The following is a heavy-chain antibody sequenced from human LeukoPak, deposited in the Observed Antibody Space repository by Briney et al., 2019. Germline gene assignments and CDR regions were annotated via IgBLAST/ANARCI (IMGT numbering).Heavy chain of an antibody. V-gene: IGHV3-23*01. D-gene: IGHD3-16*01. Sequence: PGGSLRLSCAASGFTFNNYALTWVRQAPGKGLEWVSAISGSGGNTYYADSVKGRFTISRDNAKNSLYLQMNSLRAEDTAVYYCARDPTYYDYVWGSFDIWGQGTMVTVSS. CDR2: ISGSGGNT. CDR3: ARDPTYYDYVWGSFDI. CDR1: GFTFNNYA. J-gene: IGHJ3*02.